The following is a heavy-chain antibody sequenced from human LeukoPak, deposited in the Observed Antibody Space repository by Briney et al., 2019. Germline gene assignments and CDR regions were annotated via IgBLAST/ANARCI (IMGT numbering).Heavy chain of an antibody. J-gene: IGHJ6*02. V-gene: IGHV3-48*03. CDR3: ARVGTAAYGMDV. Sequence: PGGSLRLSCAASGXTFSSYEMNWVRQAPGKGLEWVSDISSSGRTIYYADSVKGRFTISRDNAKNSLYLQMNSLRAEDTAVYYCARVGTAAYGMDVWGQGTTVTVSS. D-gene: IGHD6-13*01. CDR2: ISSSGRTI. CDR1: GXTFSSYE.